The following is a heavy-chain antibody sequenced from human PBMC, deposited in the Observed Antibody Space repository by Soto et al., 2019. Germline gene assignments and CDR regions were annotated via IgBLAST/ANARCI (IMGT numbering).Heavy chain of an antibody. CDR1: GSSISSGGYS. CDR2: IYHSRST. Sequence: PSETLSLTCAVSGSSISSGGYSWSWIRQPPGKGLEWIGYIYHSRSTYYNPSLKSRVTISLLSSSDRFSLELSSVTAADTAVYYCARGLFSETSYSGGWYYFDNWSQGTLVTVSS. V-gene: IGHV4-30-2*01. CDR3: ARGLFSETSYSGGWYYFDN. D-gene: IGHD3-10*01. J-gene: IGHJ4*02.